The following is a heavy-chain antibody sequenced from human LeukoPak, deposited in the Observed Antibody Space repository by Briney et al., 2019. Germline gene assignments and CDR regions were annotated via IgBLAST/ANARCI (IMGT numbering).Heavy chain of an antibody. J-gene: IGHJ4*02. CDR3: ARGPNTAMVMVVRIDYFDY. Sequence: SETLSLTCTVSGGSISSGDYYWSWIPQPPGQGLEWIVYNYYSRNTYYNPSLNRRVTISVDTSKNQFSLKLSSVTAADTAVYYCARGPNTAMVMVVRIDYFDYWGQGTLVTVSS. D-gene: IGHD5-18*01. CDR1: GGSISSGDYY. V-gene: IGHV4-30-4*08. CDR2: NYYSRNT.